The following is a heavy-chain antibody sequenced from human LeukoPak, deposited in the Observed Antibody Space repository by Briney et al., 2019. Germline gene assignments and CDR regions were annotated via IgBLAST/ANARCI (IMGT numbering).Heavy chain of an antibody. V-gene: IGHV3-11*05. Sequence: GGSLRLSCTASTFTFSDDYMGWIRQAPGKGPEWVSSISPGSSYKFCAASVEGRFTISRDDAKNSVYLQMNNLRVDDPAVYYCATERLGIFEFWGQGSLVTVSS. J-gene: IGHJ4*02. D-gene: IGHD3-3*01. CDR1: TFTFSDDY. CDR2: ISPGSSYK. CDR3: ATERLGIFEF.